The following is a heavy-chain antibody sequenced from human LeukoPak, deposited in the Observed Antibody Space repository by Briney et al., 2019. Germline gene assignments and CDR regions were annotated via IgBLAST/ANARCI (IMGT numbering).Heavy chain of an antibody. D-gene: IGHD6-13*01. CDR2: ISYDGSNK. J-gene: IGHJ4*02. V-gene: IGHV3-30*04. CDR3: AKDRYSSSWYVLWD. Sequence: GGSLRLSCAASGLTFSSYAMHWVRQAPGKGLEWVAVISYDGSNKYYADSVKGRFTISRDNSKNTLYLQMNSLRAEDTAVYYCAKDRYSSSWYVLWDWGQGTLVTVSS. CDR1: GLTFSSYA.